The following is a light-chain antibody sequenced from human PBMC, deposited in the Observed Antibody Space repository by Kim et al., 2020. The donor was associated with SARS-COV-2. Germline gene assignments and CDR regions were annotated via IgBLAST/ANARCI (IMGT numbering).Light chain of an antibody. Sequence: VSDRGTINWRGRQGISKWLGLYQQKTGKAPKLLIYAASSLQSGVPSKFGGSGSGTDFTLTISSLQPEDSATYYCQQYNRYPITFGQGTRLEIK. CDR2: AAS. CDR1: QGISKW. J-gene: IGKJ5*01. V-gene: IGKV1-12*01. CDR3: QQYNRYPIT.